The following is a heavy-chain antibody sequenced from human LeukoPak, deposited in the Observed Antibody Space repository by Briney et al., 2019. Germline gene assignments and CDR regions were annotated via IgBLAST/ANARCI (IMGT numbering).Heavy chain of an antibody. Sequence: SETLSLTCTVSGDSISSSSYYWGWIRQPPGKGLEWIGSIYYSGSTYYNSSLKTRVTISADTSKNQFSLKLSSVTVADTAVYYCATLPWCSGGSCYSHDSWGQGTLVTVS. J-gene: IGHJ5*01. V-gene: IGHV4-39*01. D-gene: IGHD2-15*01. CDR1: GDSISSSSYY. CDR3: ATLPWCSGGSCYSHDS. CDR2: IYYSGST.